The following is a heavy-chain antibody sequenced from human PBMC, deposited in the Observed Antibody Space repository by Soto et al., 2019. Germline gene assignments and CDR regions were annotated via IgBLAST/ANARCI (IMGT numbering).Heavy chain of an antibody. CDR1: GGSVSSVGYF. CDR3: ARGASPGTFWFDP. V-gene: IGHV4-61*08. Sequence: SETLSLTCLVSGGSVSSVGYFWNWLRQSPGKGLEWIGYIDYSGSTNYNPSLKSRVTISVDTSKSRFSLKLRSVTAADTAVYYCARGASPGTFWFDPWGQGTLVTVSS. CDR2: IDYSGST. J-gene: IGHJ5*02. D-gene: IGHD6-13*01.